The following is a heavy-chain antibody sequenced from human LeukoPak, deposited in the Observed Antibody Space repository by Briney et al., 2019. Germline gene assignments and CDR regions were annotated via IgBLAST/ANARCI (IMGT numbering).Heavy chain of an antibody. V-gene: IGHV3-49*03. D-gene: IGHD1-26*01. Sequence: PGGSLRLSCTGSGLTFSDFGLSWFRQAPGKGLEWVGFIRSKTYGGTIEYAASVKGRLTISRDDSKSIAYLQMNSLKTEDTAVYCCTRDRTWGGEWEPINYWGQGTLVTVSS. CDR1: GLTFSDFG. J-gene: IGHJ4*02. CDR3: TRDRTWGGEWEPINY. CDR2: IRSKTYGGTI.